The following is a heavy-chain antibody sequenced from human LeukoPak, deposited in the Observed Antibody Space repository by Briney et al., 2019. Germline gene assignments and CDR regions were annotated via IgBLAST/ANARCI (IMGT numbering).Heavy chain of an antibody. CDR2: IRYDGSNK. Sequence: GGSLRLSCAASGFTFSSYAMHWVRQAPGKGLEWVAFIRYDGSNKYYADSVKGRFTISRDNSKNTLYLQMNSLRAEDTAVYYCAKDRIAAAGIMDYWGQGTLVTVSS. CDR3: AKDRIAAAGIMDY. J-gene: IGHJ4*02. CDR1: GFTFSSYA. D-gene: IGHD6-13*01. V-gene: IGHV3-30*02.